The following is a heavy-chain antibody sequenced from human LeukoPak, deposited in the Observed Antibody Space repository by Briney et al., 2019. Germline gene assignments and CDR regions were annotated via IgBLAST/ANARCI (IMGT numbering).Heavy chain of an antibody. V-gene: IGHV1-18*01. J-gene: IGHJ6*03. Sequence: ASVKVSCKASGYTFTSYGISWVRQAPGQGLEWMGWISAYNGNTNYAQKLQGRVTMTTDTSTSTAYMELRSLRSEDTAVYYCARGVVDTHYYYYYMDVWGKGTTVTISS. CDR2: ISAYNGNT. D-gene: IGHD5-18*01. CDR1: GYTFTSYG. CDR3: ARGVVDTHYYYYYMDV.